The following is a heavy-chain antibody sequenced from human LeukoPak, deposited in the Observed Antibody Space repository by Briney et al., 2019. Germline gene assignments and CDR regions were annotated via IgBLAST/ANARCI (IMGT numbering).Heavy chain of an antibody. J-gene: IGHJ4*02. V-gene: IGHV4-61*02. CDR2: ISSSGST. D-gene: IGHD3-10*01. CDR1: GDSISSGDYY. CDR3: ARGYNRFDY. Sequence: SETLSLTCTVSGDSISSGDYYWSWIRQPAGKGLEWIGRISSSGSTNYNPSLKSRVTISVDTSKNQFSLKLSSVTAADTAVYYCARGYNRFDYWGQGTLVTVSS.